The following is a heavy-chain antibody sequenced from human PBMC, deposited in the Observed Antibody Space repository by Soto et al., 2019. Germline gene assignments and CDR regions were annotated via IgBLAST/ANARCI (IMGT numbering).Heavy chain of an antibody. CDR2: ISYDGSNK. CDR3: ARGIGTLVDELYYFDY. J-gene: IGHJ4*02. CDR1: GFTFSSYA. D-gene: IGHD2-21*01. V-gene: IGHV3-30-3*01. Sequence: QVQLVESGGGVVQPGRSLRLSCAASGFTFSSYAMHWVRQGPGKGLEWVAVISYDGSNKYYADSVKGRFTISRDNSKNTLYLQMNSLRAEDTAVYYCARGIGTLVDELYYFDYWGQGTLVTVSS.